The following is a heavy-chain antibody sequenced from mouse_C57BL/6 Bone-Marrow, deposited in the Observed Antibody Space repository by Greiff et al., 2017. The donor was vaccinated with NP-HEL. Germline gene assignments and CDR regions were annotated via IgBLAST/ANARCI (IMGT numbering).Heavy chain of an antibody. CDR3: ASDYYDYDGFAY. CDR2: IDPSDSYT. CDR1: GYTFTSYW. J-gene: IGHJ3*01. V-gene: IGHV1-59*01. Sequence: QVQLQQPGAELVRPGTSVKLSCKASGYTFTSYWMHWVKQRPGQGLEWIGVIDPSDSYTNYNQKFKGKATLTVDTSSSTAYMQLSSLTSEDSAVYYCASDYYDYDGFAYWGQGTLVTVSA. D-gene: IGHD2-4*01.